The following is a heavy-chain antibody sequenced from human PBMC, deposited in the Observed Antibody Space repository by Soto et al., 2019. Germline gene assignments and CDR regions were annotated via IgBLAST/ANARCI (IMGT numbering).Heavy chain of an antibody. CDR1: GFTFSSYW. CDR3: ARVERSPGPYCSTTSCHEGDYYYYMDV. Sequence: GGFLRLSCAASGFTFSSYWMSWVRQAPGKGLEWVANIKQDGSEKYYVDSVKGRFTISRDNAKNSLYLQMNSLRAEDTAVYYCARVERSPGPYCSTTSCHEGDYYYYMDVWGKGTTVTVSS. V-gene: IGHV3-7*01. D-gene: IGHD2-2*01. CDR2: IKQDGSEK. J-gene: IGHJ6*03.